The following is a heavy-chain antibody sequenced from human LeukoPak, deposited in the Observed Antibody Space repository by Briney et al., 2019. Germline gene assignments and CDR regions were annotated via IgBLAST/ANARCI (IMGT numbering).Heavy chain of an antibody. CDR2: ISGSGGST. Sequence: GGSLRLSCAASGFTFSSYAMSWVRQAPGKGLEWVSAISGSGGSTYYADSVKGRFTISRDNTKNTLYLQMNSLRAEDTAVYYCAKGYSGYDYYFDYWGQGTLVTVSS. CDR3: AKGYSGYDYYFDY. CDR1: GFTFSSYA. D-gene: IGHD5-12*01. J-gene: IGHJ4*02. V-gene: IGHV3-23*01.